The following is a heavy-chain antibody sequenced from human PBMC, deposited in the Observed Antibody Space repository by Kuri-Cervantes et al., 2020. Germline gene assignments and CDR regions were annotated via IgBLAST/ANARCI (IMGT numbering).Heavy chain of an antibody. D-gene: IGHD3-10*01. Sequence: GESLKISCAASGFTFSSYAMHWVRQAPGKGLEWVAVISYDGSNKYYADPVKGRFTISRDNSKNTLYLQMNSLRAEDTAAYYCARDKVWFGELLDGAFDIWGQGTMVTVSS. J-gene: IGHJ3*02. CDR3: ARDKVWFGELLDGAFDI. CDR2: ISYDGSNK. V-gene: IGHV3-30*01. CDR1: GFTFSSYA.